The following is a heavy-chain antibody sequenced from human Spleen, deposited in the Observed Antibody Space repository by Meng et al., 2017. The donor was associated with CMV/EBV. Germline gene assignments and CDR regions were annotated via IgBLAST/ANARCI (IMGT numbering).Heavy chain of an antibody. CDR3: ASRPATIRHYYYGMDV. CDR1: GYTFTSYY. CDR2: ISADNGNT. Sequence: ASVKVSCKASGYTFTSYYITWVRQAPGQGLEWMGWISADNGNTYYARNLRGRVSMTTDTSTSTAYMELSSLRSEDTAVYYCASRPATIRHYYYGMDVWGQGTTVTVSS. D-gene: IGHD5-24*01. J-gene: IGHJ6*02. V-gene: IGHV1-18*01.